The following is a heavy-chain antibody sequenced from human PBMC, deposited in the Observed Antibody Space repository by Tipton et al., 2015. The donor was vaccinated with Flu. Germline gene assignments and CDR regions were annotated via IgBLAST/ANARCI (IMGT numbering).Heavy chain of an antibody. CDR2: RDYSGNT. D-gene: IGHD3-10*01. Sequence: TLSLTCTVSGASISSSPYYWGWVRQSPGKGLEWIGTRDYSGNTHYNPSLESRVTMSVDTSKNQFSLNLSSVTAADTAVYYCARSHYGSGAYYFDYWVQGTLVTVSS. CDR3: ARSHYGSGAYYFDY. CDR1: GASISSSPYY. V-gene: IGHV4-39*07. J-gene: IGHJ4*02.